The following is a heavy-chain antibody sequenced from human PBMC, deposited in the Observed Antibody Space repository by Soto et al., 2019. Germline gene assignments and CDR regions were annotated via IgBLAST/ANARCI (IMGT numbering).Heavy chain of an antibody. CDR2: INHSGST. CDR1: GGSFSGCY. D-gene: IGHD3-3*01. CDR3: ARGFVTIFGVGNYYYYGMDV. V-gene: IGHV4-34*01. J-gene: IGHJ6*02. Sequence: ETLSLTCAVYGGSFSGCYWSWIRQPPGKGLEWIGEINHSGSTNYNPSLKSRVTISVDTSKNQFSLKLSSVTAADTAVYYCARGFVTIFGVGNYYYYGMDVWGQGTTVTVSS.